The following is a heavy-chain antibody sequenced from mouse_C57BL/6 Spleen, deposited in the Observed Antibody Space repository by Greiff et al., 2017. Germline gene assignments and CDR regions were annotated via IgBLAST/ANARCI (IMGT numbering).Heavy chain of an antibody. J-gene: IGHJ1*03. CDR2: ISYDGSN. D-gene: IGHD1-1*01. V-gene: IGHV3-6*01. CDR3: AVGSSYGYFDV. Sequence: EVQRVESGPGLVKPSQSLSLTCSVTGYSITSGYYWNWIRQFPGNQLGWVGYISYDGSNKYNPSLKNPISITRDTAKNQFFLKLNSVTTEYTATYYCAVGSSYGYFDVWGTGTTVTVSS. CDR1: GYSITSGYY.